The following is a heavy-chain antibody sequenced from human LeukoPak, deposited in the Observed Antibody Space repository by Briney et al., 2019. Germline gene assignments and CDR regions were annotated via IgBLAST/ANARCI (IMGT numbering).Heavy chain of an antibody. CDR3: TRDSQGSGIYSVDY. D-gene: IGHD3-10*01. CDR2: IKRDGSKI. CDR1: GFTFSNYW. V-gene: IGHV3-7*05. J-gene: IGHJ4*02. Sequence: PGGSLRLSCTASGFTFSNYWMSWVRQAPGKGLEWVANIKRDGSKIYYVDSVKGRFTISRDNDKNSLYLQMNSLRAEDTAVYYCTRDSQGSGIYSVDYWGQGTLVTVSS.